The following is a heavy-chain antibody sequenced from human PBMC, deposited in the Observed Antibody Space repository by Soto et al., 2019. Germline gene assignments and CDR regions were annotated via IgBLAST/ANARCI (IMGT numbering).Heavy chain of an antibody. CDR1: GFTFGSYS. CDR2: DSGSGGWR. Sequence: VGSLILSCAASGFTFGSYSMRWVREAAGEGLGLGTADSGSGGWRYCVDSGRGRFTISRDNPKNTVYLQMNSLRAEDTAVYYCAKDRGRTVGATIYWFHPWGQGTLVTVS. J-gene: IGHJ5*02. V-gene: IGHV3-23*01. D-gene: IGHD1-26*01. CDR3: AKDRGRTVGATIYWFHP.